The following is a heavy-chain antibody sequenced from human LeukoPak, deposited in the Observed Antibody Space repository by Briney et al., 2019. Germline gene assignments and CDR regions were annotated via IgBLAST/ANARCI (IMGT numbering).Heavy chain of an antibody. J-gene: IGHJ4*02. CDR2: IYTSGST. D-gene: IGHD3-10*01. CDR3: ARNSGSAVDY. Sequence: PSETLSLTCAVYGGSFSGYYWSWIRQPPGKGLEWIGRIYTSGSTNYNPSLKSRVTMSVDTSKNQFSLKLSSVTAADTAVYYCARNSGSAVDYWGQGTLVTVSS. V-gene: IGHV4-59*10. CDR1: GGSFSGYY.